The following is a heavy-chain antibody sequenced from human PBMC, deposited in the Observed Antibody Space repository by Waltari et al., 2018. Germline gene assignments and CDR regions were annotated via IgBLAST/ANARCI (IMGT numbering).Heavy chain of an antibody. D-gene: IGHD3-16*01. J-gene: IGHJ4*02. CDR2: KRKDGSSK. CDR3: ARFGGYFEDNSAHFDS. V-gene: IGHV3-7*01. CDR1: RFAFPGYS. Sequence: EVQLVESGGGLVQPGGSLRLYCSAPRFAFPGYSMIWVRQTPGKGLEWVAAKRKDGSSKYYVDSVKGRFTISRDNANNLLFLQMNSLRVEDTAMFYCARFGGYFEDNSAHFDSWGQGTLVTVSS.